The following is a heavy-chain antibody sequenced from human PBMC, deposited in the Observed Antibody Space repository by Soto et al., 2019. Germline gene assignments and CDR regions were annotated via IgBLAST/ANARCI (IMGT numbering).Heavy chain of an antibody. CDR2: IDPTDSYS. CDR1: GYRFTTYW. V-gene: IGHV5-10-1*03. J-gene: IGHJ4*02. Sequence: EVQLVQSGAEVKKPGESLTISCKGSGYRFTTYWISWVRQMPGKGLEWMGRIDPTDSYSNYSPSFQGHVTISADKSVNTAYLHWSSLKASDSAMYYCARHNGMIRESDSWGQGTLVTVSS. CDR3: ARHNGMIRESDS. D-gene: IGHD1-26*01.